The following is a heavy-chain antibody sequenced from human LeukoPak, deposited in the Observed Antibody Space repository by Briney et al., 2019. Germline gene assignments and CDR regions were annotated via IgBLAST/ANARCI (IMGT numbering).Heavy chain of an antibody. CDR3: ARLASDIVVVPAAV. J-gene: IGHJ4*02. Sequence: ASVKVSCKASGYTFTGYYMHWMRQAPGQGLEWMGWINPNSGGTNYEQKFQGRVTMTRDTSISTAYMELSRLRSDDTAVYYCARLASDIVVVPAAVWGQGTLVTVSS. D-gene: IGHD2-2*01. CDR2: INPNSGGT. V-gene: IGHV1-2*02. CDR1: GYTFTGYY.